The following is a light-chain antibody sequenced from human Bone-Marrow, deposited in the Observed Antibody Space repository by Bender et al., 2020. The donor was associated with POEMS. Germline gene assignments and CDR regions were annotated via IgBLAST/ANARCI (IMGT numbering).Light chain of an antibody. Sequence: QSDLTQPASVSGSPGQSITISCTGTSSDIGAYDYVSWYQQLPGKAPQLLISEVSHRPSGTSDRFSASKSGNTASLTISGLQADDEDDYYCSSYTSGASYVFGSGTTVTVL. CDR3: SSYTSGASYV. CDR1: SSDIGAYDY. J-gene: IGLJ1*01. CDR2: EVS. V-gene: IGLV2-14*01.